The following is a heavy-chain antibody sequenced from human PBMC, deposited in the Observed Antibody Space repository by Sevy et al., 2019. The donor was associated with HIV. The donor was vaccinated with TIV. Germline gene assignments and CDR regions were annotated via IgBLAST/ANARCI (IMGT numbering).Heavy chain of an antibody. V-gene: IGHV3-11*01. Sequence: GGSLRLSCAASGFTFSDYYMSWIRQAPGKGLEWISYISRRGSTIYYADSGKGRFTISRDNAKSSLYLQMNSLRAEDTAVYFCARENTMIEEPGWFDPWGQGTLVTVSS. D-gene: IGHD3-22*01. CDR1: GFTFSDYY. CDR2: ISRRGSTI. CDR3: ARENTMIEEPGWFDP. J-gene: IGHJ5*02.